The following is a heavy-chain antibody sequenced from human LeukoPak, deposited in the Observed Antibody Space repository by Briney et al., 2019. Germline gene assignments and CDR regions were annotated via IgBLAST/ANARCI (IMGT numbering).Heavy chain of an antibody. Sequence: GGSLRLSCAASGFTFSTYGMHWVRQAPGNGLEWVAFIWYDGSNKYYADSVKGRFTISRDNSKNTLYLQMNSLRADDTAVYYCAKRRWLGGIGVADPFDYWGQGTLITVSS. J-gene: IGHJ4*02. D-gene: IGHD6-19*01. CDR2: IWYDGSNK. V-gene: IGHV3-30*02. CDR3: AKRRWLGGIGVADPFDY. CDR1: GFTFSTYG.